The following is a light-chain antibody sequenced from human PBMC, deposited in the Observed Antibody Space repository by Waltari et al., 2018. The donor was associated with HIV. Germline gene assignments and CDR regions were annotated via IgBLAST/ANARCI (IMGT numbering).Light chain of an antibody. CDR2: TNP. Sequence: QSALTQPPSLSGAPGQRVTISCTGLRTTNFGTTYDVHWTQLLPGTGPRLIISTNPHRPPGVPDRFSASKSGTSASLAITGLQAEDEADYYCQSFDRLSALPIFGGGTKVTV. CDR1: RTTNFGTTYD. CDR3: QSFDRLSALPI. V-gene: IGLV1-40*01. J-gene: IGLJ2*01.